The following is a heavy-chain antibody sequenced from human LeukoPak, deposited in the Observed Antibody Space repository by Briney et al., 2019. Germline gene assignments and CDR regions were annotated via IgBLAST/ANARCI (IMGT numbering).Heavy chain of an antibody. CDR2: MNPKSGST. D-gene: IGHD3-10*01. CDR3: ARGRQMSINWYFDL. Sequence: SVKVSCKTSGYTFTAHDIFWVRQAAGQGLEWMGWMNPKSGSTAYAQKVQGRVTFTRNTSITTAYLDLTNLRYEDTAMYYCARGRQMSINWYFDLWGRGTQVTAAS. J-gene: IGHJ2*01. V-gene: IGHV1-8*03. CDR1: GYTFTAHD.